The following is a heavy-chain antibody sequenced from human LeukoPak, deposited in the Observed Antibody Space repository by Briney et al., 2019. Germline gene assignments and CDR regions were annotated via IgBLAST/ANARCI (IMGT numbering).Heavy chain of an antibody. V-gene: IGHV3-23*01. CDR1: GFTFSRYA. CDR2: FGNSA. Sequence: GGSLRLSCAASGFTFSRYAMSWVRQAPGKGLEWVSTFGNSAHYADSVKGRFTISRDNSKNTLYLQMNSLRAEDTAVYYCARDNRIVATIGFYYYGMDVWGQGTTVTVSS. J-gene: IGHJ6*02. CDR3: ARDNRIVATIGFYYYGMDV. D-gene: IGHD5-12*01.